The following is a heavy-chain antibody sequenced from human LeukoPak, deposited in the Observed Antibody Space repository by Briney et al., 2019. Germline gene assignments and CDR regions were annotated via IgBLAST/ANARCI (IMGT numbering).Heavy chain of an antibody. Sequence: GASVKVSCKPSGGTFSSYAISWVRQAPGQGIEWMGRIIPIFGTANDAQKFQGRVTITTDESTSAAYMELSSLRSEDTAVYYCARDPLAAAAGTRYYYYYMDVWGKGTTVTVSS. CDR2: IIPIFGTA. D-gene: IGHD6-13*01. CDR3: ARDPLAAAAGTRYYYYYMDV. J-gene: IGHJ6*03. V-gene: IGHV1-69*05. CDR1: GGTFSSYA.